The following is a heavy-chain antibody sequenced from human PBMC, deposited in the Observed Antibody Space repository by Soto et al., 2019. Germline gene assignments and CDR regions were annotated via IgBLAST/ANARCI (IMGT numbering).Heavy chain of an antibody. V-gene: IGHV1-18*01. CDR2: ISAYNGNT. Sequence: VASVKVSCKASGYTFTSYGISWVRQAPGQGLEWMGWISAYNGNTNYAQKLQGRVTMTTDTSTSTAYMELRSLRSDDTAVYYCAREPYSSGWSPGVDYWGQGTLVTVSS. CDR3: AREPYSSGWSPGVDY. J-gene: IGHJ4*02. CDR1: GYTFTSYG. D-gene: IGHD6-19*01.